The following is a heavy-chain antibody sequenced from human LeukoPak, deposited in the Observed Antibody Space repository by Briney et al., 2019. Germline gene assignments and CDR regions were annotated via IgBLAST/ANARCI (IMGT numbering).Heavy chain of an antibody. V-gene: IGHV3-7*01. CDR1: GFTFSSYW. Sequence: GGSLRLSCAASGFTFSSYWMSWVRQAPGKGLGWVANIKQDGSEKYYVDSVKGRFTLSRDNAKNSLYLQMNSLRGEDTAVYYCARCLIGTVGATGYYFMDVCGEGSSVTVYS. D-gene: IGHD1-26*01. J-gene: IGHJ6*03. CDR2: IKQDGSEK. CDR3: ARCLIGTVGATGYYFMDV.